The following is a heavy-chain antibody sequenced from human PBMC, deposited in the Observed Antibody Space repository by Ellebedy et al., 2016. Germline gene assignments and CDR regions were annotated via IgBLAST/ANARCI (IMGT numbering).Heavy chain of an antibody. CDR2: IIPIFGTA. Sequence: SVKVSXKASGGTFSSYAISWVRQAPGQGLEWMGGIIPIFGTANYAQKFQGRVTITADESTSTAYMELSSLRSEDTAVYYCARVGDSSSSPNDAFDIWGQGTMVTVSS. V-gene: IGHV1-69*13. CDR1: GGTFSSYA. J-gene: IGHJ3*02. D-gene: IGHD6-6*01. CDR3: ARVGDSSSSPNDAFDI.